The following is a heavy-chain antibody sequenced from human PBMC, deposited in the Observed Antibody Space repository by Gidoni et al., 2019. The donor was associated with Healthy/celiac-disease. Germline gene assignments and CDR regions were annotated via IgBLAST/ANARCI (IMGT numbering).Heavy chain of an antibody. Sequence: EVQLLESGGGLVQPGGSLRLSCSDSGFTFSSYAMSWVRQAPGKGLEWVSAISGSGGSTYYADSVKGRFTISRDNSKNTLYLQMNSLRAEDTAVYYCAKSPRIAVAGNYFDYWGQGTLVTVSS. CDR3: AKSPRIAVAGNYFDY. V-gene: IGHV3-23*01. CDR2: ISGSGGST. D-gene: IGHD6-19*01. J-gene: IGHJ4*02. CDR1: GFTFSSYA.